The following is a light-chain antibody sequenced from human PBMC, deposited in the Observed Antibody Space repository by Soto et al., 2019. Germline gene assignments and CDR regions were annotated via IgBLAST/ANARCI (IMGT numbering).Light chain of an antibody. V-gene: IGKV3-15*01. CDR3: QQYSNWPLIT. CDR2: GAS. Sequence: EIVMTQSPVTLSVSPGEGATLSCRASQSVSSYLAWYQHKRGQAPRLLIYGASTRATGIPVRFSGSGSGTEFTLTISSLQSEDFAGYYCQQYSNWPLITFGQGTRLEIK. CDR1: QSVSSY. J-gene: IGKJ5*01.